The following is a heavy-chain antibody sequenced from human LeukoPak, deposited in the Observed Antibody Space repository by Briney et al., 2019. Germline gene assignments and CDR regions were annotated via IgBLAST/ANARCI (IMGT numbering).Heavy chain of an antibody. Sequence: GESLKISCKGSGYSFTSYWIGWVRQMPGKGLEWMGIIYPGDSDTRYSPSFQGQVTISADKSISTAYLQWSSLKASDTAMYYCARCAGSGGCRNGDYFDYWGQGTLVTVSS. J-gene: IGHJ4*02. D-gene: IGHD3-10*01. V-gene: IGHV5-51*01. CDR1: GYSFTSYW. CDR3: ARCAGSGGCRNGDYFDY. CDR2: IYPGDSDT.